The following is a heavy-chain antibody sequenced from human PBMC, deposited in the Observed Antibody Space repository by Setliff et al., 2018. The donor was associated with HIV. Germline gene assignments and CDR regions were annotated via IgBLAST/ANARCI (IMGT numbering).Heavy chain of an antibody. CDR2: IRSKTYGGTT. D-gene: IGHD3-10*01. CDR1: GFTFRDYA. CDR3: VRDKPKGYSGSGDGDAFDI. Sequence: GGSLRLSCIGSGFTFRDYAMSWVRQAPGKGLEWVSFIRSKTYGGTTEYAASVKGRFTISRDDSKSIAYLQMNSLRAEDTAVYYCVRDKPKGYSGSGDGDAFDIWGQGTMVTVSS. J-gene: IGHJ3*02. V-gene: IGHV3-49*04.